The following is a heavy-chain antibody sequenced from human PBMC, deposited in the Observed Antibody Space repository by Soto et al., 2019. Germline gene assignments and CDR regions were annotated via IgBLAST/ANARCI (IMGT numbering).Heavy chain of an antibody. CDR2: IIPILGIA. J-gene: IGHJ4*02. V-gene: IGHV1-69*02. D-gene: IGHD2-21*02. CDR1: GGTFSSYT. Sequence: QVQLVQSGAEVKKPGSSVKVSCKASGGTFSSYTISWVRQAPGQGLEWMGRIIPILGIANYAQKFQGRVTMTADKSTSTAYMELSSLRSEDTAVYDCARGGGAVVTAMTFDYWGQGNLVTVSS. CDR3: ARGGGAVVTAMTFDY.